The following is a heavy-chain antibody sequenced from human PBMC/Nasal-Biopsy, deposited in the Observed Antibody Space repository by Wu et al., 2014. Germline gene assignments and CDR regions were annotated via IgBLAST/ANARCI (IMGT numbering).Heavy chain of an antibody. J-gene: IGHJ6*03. D-gene: IGHD2-2*01. V-gene: IGHV2-5*02. Sequence: LVKPTQTLTLTCTFSGLSLSRSGVGVGWIRQSPGKALEWLALIDWDDDKYYSPSLRNRLTISKDTSKNEVVLTMTNMDPVDTGTYYCARMREMQLLRASNSNYSYSYMDVWGTGTTVTVSS. CDR1: GLSLSRSGVG. CDR3: ARMREMQLLRASNSNYSYSYMDV. CDR2: IDWDDDK.